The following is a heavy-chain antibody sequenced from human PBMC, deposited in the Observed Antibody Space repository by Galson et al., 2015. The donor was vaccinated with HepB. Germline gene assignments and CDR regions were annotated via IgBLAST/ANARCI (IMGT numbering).Heavy chain of an antibody. CDR3: VRDRGVLPGVIDY. J-gene: IGHJ4*02. CDR1: GFTLSNYA. D-gene: IGHD3-10*01. CDR2: ITNTGGST. Sequence: SLRLSCAVSGFTLSNYAMHWVRQAPGKGLEYISAITNTGGSTYYVDSVKGRFTISRDNSKNTLYLQMGSLRTEDMAVYYCVRDRGVLPGVIDYWGQGTLVTVSS. V-gene: IGHV3-64*02.